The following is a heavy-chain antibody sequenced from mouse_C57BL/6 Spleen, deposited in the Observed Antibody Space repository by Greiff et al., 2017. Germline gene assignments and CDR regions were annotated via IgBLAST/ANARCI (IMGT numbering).Heavy chain of an antibody. CDR1: GYTFTDYE. V-gene: IGHV1-15*01. J-gene: IGHJ4*01. D-gene: IGHD1-1*01. CDR3: TIWSFTTEYYYSMDY. CDR2: IDPETGGT. Sequence: QVQLQQSGAELVRPGASVTLSCKASGYTFTDYEMHWVKQTPVHGLEWIGAIDPETGGTAYNQKFKGKAILTADKSSSTAYMELRSLTSEDSAVYYCTIWSFTTEYYYSMDYFLQCTSVPVSS.